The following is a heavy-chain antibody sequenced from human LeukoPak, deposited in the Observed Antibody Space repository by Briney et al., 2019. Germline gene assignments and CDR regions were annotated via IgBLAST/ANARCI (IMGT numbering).Heavy chain of an antibody. CDR2: ISSYGTYI. D-gene: IGHD3-16*02. J-gene: IGHJ4*02. V-gene: IGHV3-21*01. Sequence: GGSLRLSCEVSGFTFSSYSMSWVRQAPGKGLQWVSSISSYGTYIYYADSLKGRFTISRDNAKNSLYLQMNSLRAEDTAVYYCARDSSSYHDSVWASYRYVQDYWGQGTLVTVSS. CDR1: GFTFSSYS. CDR3: ARDSSSYHDSVWASYRYVQDY.